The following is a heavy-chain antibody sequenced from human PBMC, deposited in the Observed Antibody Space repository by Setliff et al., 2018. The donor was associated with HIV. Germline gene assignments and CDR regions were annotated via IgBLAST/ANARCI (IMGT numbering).Heavy chain of an antibody. CDR2: IYPGDSQT. J-gene: IGHJ4*02. D-gene: IGHD2-21*02. CDR3: ARAYSSDCYVFDT. V-gene: IGHV5-51*01. CDR1: GYKFTTYW. Sequence: GESLKISCKGFGYKFTTYWIGWVRQMPGKGLECMGIIYPGDSQTKYSPSFRGQVTISVDMSISTAYLEWSSLEASDTAMYYCARAYSSDCYVFDTWGPGTLVTVSS.